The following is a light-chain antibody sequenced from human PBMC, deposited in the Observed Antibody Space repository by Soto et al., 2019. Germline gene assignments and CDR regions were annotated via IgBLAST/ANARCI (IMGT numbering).Light chain of an antibody. CDR1: SSNIGSYT. Sequence: QSVLAQPPSASGTPGQRVTISCSGSSSNIGSYTVNWYQQLPGTAPKPLIYINNQRPSGVPDRFSGSKSGTSASLAISGLQSEDEADYYCEAWDDSLKGVVFGGGTQPTVL. J-gene: IGLJ2*01. CDR2: INN. CDR3: EAWDDSLKGVV. V-gene: IGLV1-44*01.